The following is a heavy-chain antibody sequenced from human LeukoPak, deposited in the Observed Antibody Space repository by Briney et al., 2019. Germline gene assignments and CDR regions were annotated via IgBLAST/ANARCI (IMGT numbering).Heavy chain of an antibody. CDR1: GFTFSVSS. Sequence: GGSLRLSCAASGFTFSVSSMNWVRQAPGKGLEWVSYISTSSDNIHYTDSVKGRFTISRDNAKNSLYLKMNGLRDEDTAVYYCARDYNWGFDYWGQGTLVTVSS. V-gene: IGHV3-48*02. J-gene: IGHJ4*02. D-gene: IGHD1-20*01. CDR3: ARDYNWGFDY. CDR2: ISTSSDNI.